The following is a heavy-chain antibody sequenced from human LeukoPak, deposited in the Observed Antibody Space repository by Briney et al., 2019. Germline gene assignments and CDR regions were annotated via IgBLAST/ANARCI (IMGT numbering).Heavy chain of an antibody. CDR1: GGSISSGGYS. Sequence: SETLSLTCAVSGGSISSGGYSWSWIRQPPGKGLEWIGYIYHSGSTNYNPSLKSRVTISVDKSKNQFSLKLSSVTAADTAVYYCARVVGGLNDYWGQGTLVTVSS. CDR3: ARVVGGLNDY. J-gene: IGHJ4*02. CDR2: IYHSGST. V-gene: IGHV4-30-2*01. D-gene: IGHD4-23*01.